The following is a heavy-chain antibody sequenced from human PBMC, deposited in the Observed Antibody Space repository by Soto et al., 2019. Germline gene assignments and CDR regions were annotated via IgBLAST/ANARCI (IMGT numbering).Heavy chain of an antibody. D-gene: IGHD3-3*01. V-gene: IGHV3-23*01. CDR2: MSGSGGST. J-gene: IGHJ6*02. Sequence: GGSLRLSCAASGFTFSSYAMSWVRQAPGKGLEWVSAMSGSGGSTYYADSVKGRFTITSDNYKNPLYLQMNSLGAEDTAEYYCAKTAACYDFWSGSYGGGYYYYYGMDVWGQGTTVTVSS. CDR1: GFTFSSYA. CDR3: AKTAACYDFWSGSYGGGYYYYYGMDV.